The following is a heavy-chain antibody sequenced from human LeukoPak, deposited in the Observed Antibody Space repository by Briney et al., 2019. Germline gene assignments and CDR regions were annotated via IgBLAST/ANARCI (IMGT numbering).Heavy chain of an antibody. CDR3: ARGPIGKYDY. J-gene: IGHJ4*02. Sequence: SETLSLTCTVSGGSISSYYWSWIRQPPGKGLEWIGYIYYSGSTNYNPSLKSRVTISVDTSKNQFSLKLSSVTAADTAVYYCARGPIGKYDYWGQGTLVTASS. V-gene: IGHV4-59*01. CDR1: GGSISSYY. CDR2: IYYSGST.